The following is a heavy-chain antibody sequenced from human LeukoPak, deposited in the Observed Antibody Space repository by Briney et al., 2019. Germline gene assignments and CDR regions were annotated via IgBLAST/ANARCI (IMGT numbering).Heavy chain of an antibody. V-gene: IGHV1-2*06. CDR1: GYTFTGYY. J-gene: IGHJ4*02. CDR3: ARVLYYGSGSYHFDY. CDR2: INPNSGGT. Sequence: VASVKVSCKASGYTFTGYYMHWVRQAPGQGLEWMGRINPNSGGTNYAQKFQGRVTMTRDTSFSTAYMELSRLRSDDTAVYYCARVLYYGSGSYHFDYWGQGTLVTVSS. D-gene: IGHD3-10*01.